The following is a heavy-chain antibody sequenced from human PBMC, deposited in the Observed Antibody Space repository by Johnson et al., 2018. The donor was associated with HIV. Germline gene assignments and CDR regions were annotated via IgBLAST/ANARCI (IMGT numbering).Heavy chain of an antibody. J-gene: IGHJ3*01. CDR1: GLTLNMYW. Sequence: VQLVESGGGLVQPGGSLRLSCVGSGLTLNMYWMSWVRQAPGKGLEWVANIKEDGSEKHYVDSVKGRFTISRDNAKNTLSLQMSSLRAEDTAVYYCASGENSGWSRVWGQGTMVTVSS. CDR2: IKEDGSEK. CDR3: ASGENSGWSRV. V-gene: IGHV3-7*02. D-gene: IGHD6-19*01.